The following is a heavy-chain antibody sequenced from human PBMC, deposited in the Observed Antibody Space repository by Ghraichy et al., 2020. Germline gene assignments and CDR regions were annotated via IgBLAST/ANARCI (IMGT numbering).Heavy chain of an antibody. CDR3: ARENPGQRVVPDAFDI. V-gene: IGHV4-61*01. CDR1: GGSVSSGSYY. Sequence: SETLSLTCTVSGGSVSSGSYYWSWIRQPPGKGLEWIGYIYYSGSTNYNPSLKSRVTISVDTSKNQFSLKLSSVTAADTAVYYCARENPGQRVVPDAFDIWGQGTMVTVSS. J-gene: IGHJ3*02. CDR2: IYYSGST. D-gene: IGHD2-15*01.